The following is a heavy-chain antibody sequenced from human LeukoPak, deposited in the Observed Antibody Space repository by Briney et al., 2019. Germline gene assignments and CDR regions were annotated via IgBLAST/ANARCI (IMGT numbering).Heavy chain of an antibody. CDR1: GYTFTSYA. Sequence: ASVRVSCKASGYTFTSYAMHWVRQAPGQRLEWMGWINAGNGNTKYSQKFQGRVTITRDTSASTAYMELSSLRSEDAAVYYCARDGRYYYGPSPSYGMDVWGQGTTVTVSS. CDR3: ARDGRYYYGPSPSYGMDV. D-gene: IGHD3-10*01. V-gene: IGHV1-3*01. CDR2: INAGNGNT. J-gene: IGHJ6*02.